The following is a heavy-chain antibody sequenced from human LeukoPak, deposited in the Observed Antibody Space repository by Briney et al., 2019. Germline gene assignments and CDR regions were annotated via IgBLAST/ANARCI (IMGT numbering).Heavy chain of an antibody. D-gene: IGHD2-15*01. CDR2: IIPILGIA. V-gene: IGHV1-69*04. J-gene: IGHJ5*02. CDR3: ARGYCSGGSCYSPSNNWFDP. CDR1: GGTFSSYV. Sequence: SVKVSCKASGGTFSSYVISWVRQAPGQGLEWMGRIIPILGIANYAQKFQGRVTITADKSTSTAYMELSSLRSEDTAVYYCARGYCSGGSCYSPSNNWFDPWGQGTLVTVSS.